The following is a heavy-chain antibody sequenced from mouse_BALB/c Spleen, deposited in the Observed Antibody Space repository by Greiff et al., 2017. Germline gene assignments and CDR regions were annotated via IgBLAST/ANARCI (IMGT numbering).Heavy chain of an antibody. CDR1: GFTFSSYG. J-gene: IGHJ2*01. CDR3: ARERGYDGYFDY. D-gene: IGHD2-2*01. Sequence: VQLKESGGGLVQPGGSLKLSCAASGFTFSSYGMSWVRQTPDKRLELVATINSNGGSTYYPDSVKGRFTISRDNAKNTLYLQMSSLKSEDTAMYYCARERGYDGYFDYWGQGTTLTVSS. CDR2: INSNGGST. V-gene: IGHV5-6-3*01.